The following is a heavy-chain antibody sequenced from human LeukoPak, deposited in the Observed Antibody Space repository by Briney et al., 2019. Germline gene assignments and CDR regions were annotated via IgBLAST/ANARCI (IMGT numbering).Heavy chain of an antibody. Sequence: ASVKVSCTASGYTFTSYGISWVRQAPGQGLEWMGWISAYNGNTNYAQKLQGRVTMTTDTSTSTAYMELRSLRSDDTAVYYCARDRGDGYNYEGLDFWGQGTLVTVSS. CDR3: ARDRGDGYNYEGLDF. D-gene: IGHD5-24*01. V-gene: IGHV1-18*01. CDR2: ISAYNGNT. CDR1: GYTFTSYG. J-gene: IGHJ4*02.